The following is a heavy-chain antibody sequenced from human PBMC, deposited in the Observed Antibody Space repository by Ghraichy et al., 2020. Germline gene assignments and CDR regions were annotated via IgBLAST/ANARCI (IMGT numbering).Heavy chain of an antibody. CDR1: GGSISSSNW. V-gene: IGHV4-4*02. CDR3: AREGADYGDPHDAFDI. Sequence: SETLSLTCAVSGGSISSSNWWSWVRQPPGKGLEWIGEIYHSGSTNYNPSLKSRVTISVDKSKNQFSLKLSSVTAADTAVYYCAREGADYGDPHDAFDIWGQGTMVTVSS. D-gene: IGHD4-17*01. J-gene: IGHJ3*02. CDR2: IYHSGST.